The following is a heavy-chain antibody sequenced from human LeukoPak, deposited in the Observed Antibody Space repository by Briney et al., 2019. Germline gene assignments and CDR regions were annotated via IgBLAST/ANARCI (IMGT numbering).Heavy chain of an antibody. Sequence: SETLSLTCTVSGGSISSYYWSWIRQSAGKGLEWIGRIYTSGSTNYNPSLKSRVTMSVDTSKNQFSLKLSSVTAADTAVYYCARDRDTAMVTGFDYWGQGTLVTVSS. CDR3: ARDRDTAMVTGFDY. V-gene: IGHV4-4*07. CDR2: IYTSGST. D-gene: IGHD5-18*01. CDR1: GGSISSYY. J-gene: IGHJ4*02.